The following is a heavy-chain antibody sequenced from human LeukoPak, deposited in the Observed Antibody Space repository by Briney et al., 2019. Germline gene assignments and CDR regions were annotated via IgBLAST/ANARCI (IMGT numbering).Heavy chain of an antibody. CDR1: GFTFSSYA. V-gene: IGHV3-23*01. Sequence: PGGSLRLSCAASGFTFSSYAMSWVRQAPGKGLEWVSAISGSGGSTYYADSVKGRFTISRDNAKNSLYLQMNSLRAEDTAVYYCATMGPYYYYYYYMDVWGKGTTVTVSS. J-gene: IGHJ6*03. CDR2: ISGSGGST. D-gene: IGHD2-8*01. CDR3: ATMGPYYYYYYYMDV.